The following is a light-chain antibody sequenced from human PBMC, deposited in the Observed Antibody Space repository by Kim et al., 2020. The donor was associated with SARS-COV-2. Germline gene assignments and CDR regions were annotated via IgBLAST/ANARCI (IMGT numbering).Light chain of an antibody. V-gene: IGKV1-5*01. CDR2: DAS. CDR1: QSISNW. CDR3: QQYKTWT. Sequence: LAASVGDRVTITSRSSQSISNWLDWYQQRPRKAPKLLIYDASSVRSGVPSRFSGSESGTEFTLTISNLQPDDFATCYCQQYKTWTFGQGTKVEIK. J-gene: IGKJ1*01.